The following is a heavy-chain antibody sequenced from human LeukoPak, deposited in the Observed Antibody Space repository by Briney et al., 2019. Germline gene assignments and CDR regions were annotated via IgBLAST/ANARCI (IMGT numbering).Heavy chain of an antibody. Sequence: GGSLRLSCAASGFTFSDYWMDWVRQAPGKGLEWVANINYDGSAKYYVDPVKGRFTVSRDNARNSLYLQMNSLRGEDTATYYCGRGDPDHWGQGTLVTDSS. CDR1: GFTFSDYW. CDR3: GRGDPDH. V-gene: IGHV3-7*01. D-gene: IGHD2-21*01. CDR2: INYDGSAK. J-gene: IGHJ4*02.